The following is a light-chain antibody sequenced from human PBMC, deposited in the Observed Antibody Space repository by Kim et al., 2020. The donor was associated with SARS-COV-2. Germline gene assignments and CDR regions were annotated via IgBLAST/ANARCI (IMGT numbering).Light chain of an antibody. J-gene: IGLJ2*01. CDR3: SSYTSSSTLT. Sequence: QSITNSCTVSSSDSGDYDYVSWYQQHPAKAPTLMIYDVGSRPSGVSHRFSGSTSGNTASLTISGLQAEDEGDYYCSSYTSSSTLTFGGGTKVTVL. V-gene: IGLV2-14*04. CDR2: DVG. CDR1: SSDSGDYDY.